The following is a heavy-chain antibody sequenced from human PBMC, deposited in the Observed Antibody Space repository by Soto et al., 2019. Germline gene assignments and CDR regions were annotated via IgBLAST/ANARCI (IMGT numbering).Heavy chain of an antibody. D-gene: IGHD5-12*01. V-gene: IGHV3-23*01. J-gene: IGHJ4*02. CDR2: ISNSGGSA. CDR3: AKSRLGIVLVAVAPMDS. CDR1: GFTFSNYA. Sequence: EVQLLESGGGLVQPGGSLRLSCEASGFTFSNYAMSWVRQAPGKGLEWVARISNSGGSAHYVDAVKGRFTISRDNSNNTLFLQMNTLRAEDTALYFCAKSRLGIVLVAVAPMDSWGRGTLVAVSS.